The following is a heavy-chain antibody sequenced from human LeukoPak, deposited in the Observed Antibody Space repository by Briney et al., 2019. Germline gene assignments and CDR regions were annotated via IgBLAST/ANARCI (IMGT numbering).Heavy chain of an antibody. CDR1: GGTFSSYT. CDR2: IIPILGIA. CDR3: ARADFWSGYYLSRFDY. Sequence: SVKVSCKASGGTFSSYTISWVRQAPGQGLEWMGRIIPILGIANYAQKFQGRVTITADKSTSTAYMELSSLRSEDTAVYYCARADFWSGYYLSRFDYWGQGTLVTVSS. V-gene: IGHV1-69*02. J-gene: IGHJ4*02. D-gene: IGHD3-3*01.